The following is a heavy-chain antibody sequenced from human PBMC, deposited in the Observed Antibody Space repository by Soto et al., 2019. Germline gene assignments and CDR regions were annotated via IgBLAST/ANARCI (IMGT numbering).Heavy chain of an antibody. J-gene: IGHJ3*02. CDR1: GFRFEDYG. CDR2: IYWNGGNG. D-gene: IGHD3-10*01. CDR3: ARDRGRGFRVVMNAFDM. V-gene: IGHV3-9*01. Sequence: PGGSLRLSCVVSGFRFEDYGMHWIRQVPGKGLEWVSRIYWNGGNGGYADSVKGRFTISRDNARNSVHLQMNSLRTEDTALYYCARDRGRGFRVVMNAFDMWGQGTMVPVSS.